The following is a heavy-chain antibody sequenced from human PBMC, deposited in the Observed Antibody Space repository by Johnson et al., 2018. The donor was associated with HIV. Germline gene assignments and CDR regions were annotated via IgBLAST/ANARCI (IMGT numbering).Heavy chain of an antibody. CDR1: GFTFSSYG. CDR3: AREGTLGAFDI. CDR2: ISYYGSNK. J-gene: IGHJ3*02. Sequence: QMLLVESGGGVVQPGRSLRLSCAASGFTFSSYGMHWVRQAPGKGLEWVAVISYYGSNKYYADSVKGRFTISRDNSKNTLYLQMNSLRAEDTAVYYCAREGTLGAFDIWGQGTMVTVSS. D-gene: IGHD1-1*01. V-gene: IGHV3-30*03.